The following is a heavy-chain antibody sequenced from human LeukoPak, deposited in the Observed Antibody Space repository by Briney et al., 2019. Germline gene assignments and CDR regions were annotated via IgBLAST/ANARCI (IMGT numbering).Heavy chain of an antibody. CDR2: INWNGGST. D-gene: IGHD2-2*01. Sequence: GGSLRLSCAASGFTFDDYGMSWVRQAPGKGLEWVSGINWNGGSTGYADSVKGRFTISRDNAKNSLYLQMNSLRAEDTALYYCARAGGGYQLLLNAFGIWGQGTMVTVSS. V-gene: IGHV3-20*04. J-gene: IGHJ3*02. CDR3: ARAGGGYQLLLNAFGI. CDR1: GFTFDDYG.